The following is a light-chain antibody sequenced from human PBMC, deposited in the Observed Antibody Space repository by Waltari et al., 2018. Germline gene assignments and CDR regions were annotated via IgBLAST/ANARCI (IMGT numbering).Light chain of an antibody. Sequence: WYHHHPGKPSNFLIYDDSKRSAVVPNRCSGSKSGSTASLTVAGLQAEDDADYYCSSYTSSTTWVFGEGTNLTVL. J-gene: IGLJ3*02. CDR3: SSYTSSTTWV. CDR2: DDS. V-gene: IGLV2-14*02.